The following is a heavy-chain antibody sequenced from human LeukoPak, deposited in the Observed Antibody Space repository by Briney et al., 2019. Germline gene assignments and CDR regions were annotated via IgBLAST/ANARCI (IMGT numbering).Heavy chain of an antibody. V-gene: IGHV1-46*01. D-gene: IGHD3-22*01. CDR1: GYTFTSYY. J-gene: IGHJ4*02. CDR2: INPSGGST. Sequence: ASVKVSCKASGYTFTSYYMHWVRQAPGQGLEWMGIINPSGGSTSYAQKFQGRVTMTRDMSTSTVYMELSSLRSEDMAVYYCARGTDYYDSSGPPDYWGQGTLVTVSS. CDR3: ARGTDYYDSSGPPDY.